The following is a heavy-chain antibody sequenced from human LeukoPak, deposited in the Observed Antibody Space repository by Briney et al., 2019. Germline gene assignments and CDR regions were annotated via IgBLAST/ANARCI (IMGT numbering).Heavy chain of an antibody. J-gene: IGHJ4*02. D-gene: IGHD3-3*01. CDR3: ARGVYDFWSGLIDY. V-gene: IGHV4-34*01. CDR2: INHSGST. Sequence: SETLSLTCTVYGGSSSGYYWSWIRQPPGKGLEWIGEINHSGSTNYNPSLKSRVTISVDTSKNQFSLKLSSVTAADTAVYYCARGVYDFWSGLIDYWGQGTLVTVSS. CDR1: GGSSSGYY.